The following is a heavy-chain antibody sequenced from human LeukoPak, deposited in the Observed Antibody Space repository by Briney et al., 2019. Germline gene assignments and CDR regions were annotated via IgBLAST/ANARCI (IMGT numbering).Heavy chain of an antibody. J-gene: IGHJ4*02. CDR1: GFSFSSIA. D-gene: IGHD1-26*01. CDR2: ISGSGGGT. CDR3: AKDLGRYRNNFFDY. V-gene: IGHV3-23*01. Sequence: GGSLTLPCAASGFSFSSIAMRRVRQAPDKGLEWVSTISGSGGGTYYADSVKGRFTISRDDSKNTLYLQMNSLRADDTAVYYCAKDLGRYRNNFFDYWGQGNLVTVSS.